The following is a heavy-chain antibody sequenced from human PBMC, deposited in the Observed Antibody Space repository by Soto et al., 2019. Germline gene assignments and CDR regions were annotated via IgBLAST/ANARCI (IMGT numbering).Heavy chain of an antibody. CDR3: TTELYYYDSSGYYYLSQDAFAI. CDR2: IKSKTDGGTT. J-gene: IGHJ3*02. D-gene: IGHD3-22*01. Sequence: GGSLRLSCAASGFTFSNAWMSWVRQAPGKGLEWVGRIKSKTDGGTTDYAAPVKGRFTISRDDSKNTLYLQMNSLKTEDTAVYYCTTELYYYDSSGYYYLSQDAFAIWGQGTMVTVSS. V-gene: IGHV3-15*01. CDR1: GFTFSNAW.